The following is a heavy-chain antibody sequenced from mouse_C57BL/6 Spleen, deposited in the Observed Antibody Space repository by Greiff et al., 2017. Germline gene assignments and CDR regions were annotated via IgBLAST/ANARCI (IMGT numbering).Heavy chain of an antibody. CDR2: ISYDGSN. D-gene: IGHD2-3*01. V-gene: IGHV3-6*01. CDR1: GYSITSGYY. CDR3: ARDGDGMDF. Sequence: EVKLMESGPGLVKPSQSLSLTCSVTGYSITSGYYWNWIRPFPGNILEWMGYISYDGSNKYNPALKNRITITRDTSKNQFFLKLNSLTTEDTATYYCARDGDGMDFWGQGTTVTVSS. J-gene: IGHJ4*01.